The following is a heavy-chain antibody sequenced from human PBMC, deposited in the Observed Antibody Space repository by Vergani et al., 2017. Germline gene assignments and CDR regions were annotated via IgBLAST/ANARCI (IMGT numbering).Heavy chain of an antibody. CDR2: IKQDGSEK. CDR3: AKDGSSSSWYVEYYYYYYMDV. Sequence: EQLVESGGGVVQPGGSLRLSCTAASGSTFTTYGVHWVRQAPGKGLEWVANIKQDGSEKYYVDSVKGRFTISRDNAKNSLYLQMNSLRAEDTAVYYCAKDGSSSSWYVEYYYYYYMDVWGKGTTVTVSS. D-gene: IGHD6-13*01. CDR1: GSTFTTYG. V-gene: IGHV3-7*01. J-gene: IGHJ6*03.